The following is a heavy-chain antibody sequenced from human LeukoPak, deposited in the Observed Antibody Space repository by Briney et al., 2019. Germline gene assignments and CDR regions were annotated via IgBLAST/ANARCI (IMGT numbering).Heavy chain of an antibody. J-gene: IGHJ4*02. CDR2: IKSKTDGGTT. D-gene: IGHD2-2*02. Sequence: GGSLRLSCAASGFTFSNAWMSWVRQAPGKGLEWVGRIKSKTDGGTTDYAAPVKGRFTLSRDDSKNTLYLQMNSLKTEDTAVYYCTTDPPYCSSTSYDTGVDYWGQGTLVTVSS. V-gene: IGHV3-15*01. CDR3: TTDPPYCSSTSYDTGVDY. CDR1: GFTFSNAW.